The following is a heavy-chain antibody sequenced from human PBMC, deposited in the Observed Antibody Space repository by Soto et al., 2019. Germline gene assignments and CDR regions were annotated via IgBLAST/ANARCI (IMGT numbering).Heavy chain of an antibody. CDR1: GDSFNDYY. CDR2: INPNGGVT. V-gene: IGHV1-2*04. Sequence: QVPLVQSGAEVRKPGASVTVSCRSSGDSFNDYYIHWVRQAPGQGFEWMGWINPNGGVTKYAQKFQGWVSMIRDTSIRTVYMQRSRLRSDDTAVYYCARESGGATATLDYYYFYMDVWGTGTTVTVSS. J-gene: IGHJ6*03. CDR3: ARESGGATATLDYYYFYMDV. D-gene: IGHD5-12*01.